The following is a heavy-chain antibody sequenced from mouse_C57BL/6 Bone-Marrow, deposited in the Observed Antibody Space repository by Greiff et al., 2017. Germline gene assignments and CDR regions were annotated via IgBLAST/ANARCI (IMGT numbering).Heavy chain of an antibody. CDR3: ARIYYGSYAMDY. CDR2: IHPNSGST. V-gene: IGHV1-64*01. J-gene: IGHJ4*01. D-gene: IGHD2-1*01. Sequence: VQLQQPGAELVKPGASVKLSCKASGYTFTSYWMHWVKQRPGQGLEWIGMIHPNSGSTNYNEKFKSKATLTVDKSSSTAYMQLSSLTSEDSAVYYCARIYYGSYAMDYWGQGTSVTVSS. CDR1: GYTFTSYW.